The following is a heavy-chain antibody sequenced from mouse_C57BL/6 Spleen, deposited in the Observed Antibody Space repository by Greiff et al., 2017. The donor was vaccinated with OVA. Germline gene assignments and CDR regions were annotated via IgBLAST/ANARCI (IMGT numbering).Heavy chain of an antibody. Sequence: QVQLKQPGAELVMPGASVKLSCKASGYTFTSYWMHWVKQRPGQGLEWIGEIDPSDSYTNYNQKFKGKSTLTVDKSSSTAYMQLSSLTSEDSAVYYCAISTMVPYFDYWGQGTTLTVSS. CDR3: AISTMVPYFDY. J-gene: IGHJ2*01. D-gene: IGHD2-2*01. CDR1: GYTFTSYW. V-gene: IGHV1-69*01. CDR2: IDPSDSYT.